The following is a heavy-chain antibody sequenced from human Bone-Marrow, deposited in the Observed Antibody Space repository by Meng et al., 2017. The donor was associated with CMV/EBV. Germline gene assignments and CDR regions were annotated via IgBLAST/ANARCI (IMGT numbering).Heavy chain of an antibody. Sequence: GSLRLSCTVAGGSISSQYWSWIRQPPGKGLEWIGEINHSGSTNYNPSLKSRVTISVDTSKNQFSLKLSSVTAADTAVYYCARGGNIVVVPAAIRRHYYFDYWGQGTLVTVSS. CDR2: INHSGST. D-gene: IGHD2-2*01. CDR1: GGSISSQY. CDR3: ARGGNIVVVPAAIRRHYYFDY. V-gene: IGHV4-34*01. J-gene: IGHJ4*02.